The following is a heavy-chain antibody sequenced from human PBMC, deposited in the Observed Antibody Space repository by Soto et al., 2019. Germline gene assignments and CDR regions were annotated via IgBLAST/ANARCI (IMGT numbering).Heavy chain of an antibody. CDR3: AKDISFDTSAYNY. Sequence: EVQLLESGGGLVQPGGSLRLSCTASGFTFSTYGMSWVRQAPGKGLEWVSSLSGDGTTTYYIDSVKGRFTISRDNSRNTLSLQMNSLRTEDTAVYYCAKDISFDTSAYNYWGQGILATVSS. J-gene: IGHJ4*02. CDR1: GFTFSTYG. V-gene: IGHV3-23*01. D-gene: IGHD3-22*01. CDR2: LSGDGTTT.